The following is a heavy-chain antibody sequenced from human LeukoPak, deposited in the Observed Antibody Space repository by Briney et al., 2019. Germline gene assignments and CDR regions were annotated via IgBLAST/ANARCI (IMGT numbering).Heavy chain of an antibody. Sequence: GASLRLSCAASGFTFSSYAMSWVRQAPGKGLEWVSAISGSGGSTYYADSVKGRLTISRDNSKNTLYLQMNSLRAEDTAVYYCAKDTDFCYFDFWGQGTLVTVSS. CDR3: AKDTDFCYFDF. CDR1: GFTFSSYA. J-gene: IGHJ4*02. CDR2: ISGSGGST. V-gene: IGHV3-23*01. D-gene: IGHD3-3*01.